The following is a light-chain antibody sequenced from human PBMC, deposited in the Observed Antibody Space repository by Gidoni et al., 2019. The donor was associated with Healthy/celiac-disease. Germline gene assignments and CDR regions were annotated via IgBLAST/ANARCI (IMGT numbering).Light chain of an antibody. CDR1: QGISNS. V-gene: IGKV1-NL1*01. CDR2: AAS. Sequence: DIHMTQSPSSLSASVGDRVNSTCRASQGISNSLAWYKQKPGKAPKLLLYAASRLESGVPYRFSGRGSGTDYTLTISSLQPEDFATYYCQQYYSTPRTFGQGTKVEIK. J-gene: IGKJ1*01. CDR3: QQYYSTPRT.